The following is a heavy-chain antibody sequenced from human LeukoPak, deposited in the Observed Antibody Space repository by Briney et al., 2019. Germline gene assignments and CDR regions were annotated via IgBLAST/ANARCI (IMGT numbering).Heavy chain of an antibody. D-gene: IGHD3-22*01. CDR1: GFSFSAYA. CDR3: TKGRDSSGYIPVGY. CDR2: ISGSGSST. J-gene: IGHJ4*02. Sequence: GGSLRLSCAVSGFSFSAYAMSWVRQAPGKGLEWVSGISGSGSSTSYADSVKGRFTISRDDSKNTLYLHMNSLRVEDTAVYYCTKGRDSSGYIPVGYWGQGILVTVSS. V-gene: IGHV3-23*01.